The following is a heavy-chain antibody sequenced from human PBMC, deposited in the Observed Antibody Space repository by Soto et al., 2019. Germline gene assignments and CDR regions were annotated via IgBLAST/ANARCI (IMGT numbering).Heavy chain of an antibody. D-gene: IGHD3-10*01. Sequence: EVRVVESGGGLVQPGGSLRLSCAASGFTFINSWITWVRQAPGKGLEWVANIKEDGGEKYYVDSVKGRFTISRDNAKDSLYLQMNSLRAEDTAVYYCARHRGLLGPLRYFDYWGQGTLVTVSS. V-gene: IGHV3-7*01. CDR2: IKEDGGEK. CDR3: ARHRGLLGPLRYFDY. CDR1: GFTFINSW. J-gene: IGHJ4*02.